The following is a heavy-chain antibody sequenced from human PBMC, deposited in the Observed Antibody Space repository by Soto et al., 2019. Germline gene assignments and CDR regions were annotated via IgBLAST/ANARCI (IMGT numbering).Heavy chain of an antibody. CDR3: ARVYRITMVRGELSEY. CDR1: GHTFTSYG. D-gene: IGHD3-10*01. V-gene: IGHV1-18*01. Sequence: QVQLVQSGAEVKKPGASVKVSCKASGHTFTSYGISWVRQAPGQGLEWMGWISAYNGNTNYAQKLQGRVTMTTDTSTSTAHMELRSLRSDDTAVYYCARVYRITMVRGELSEYWGQGTLVTVSS. J-gene: IGHJ4*02. CDR2: ISAYNGNT.